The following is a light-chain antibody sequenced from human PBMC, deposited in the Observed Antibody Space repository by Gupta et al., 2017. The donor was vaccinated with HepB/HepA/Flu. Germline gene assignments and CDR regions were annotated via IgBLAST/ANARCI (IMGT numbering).Light chain of an antibody. CDR3: QQDNNWLT. CDR1: QSVSSN. CDR2: GAS. V-gene: IGKV3-15*01. Sequence: EIVMTQSPATLSVSPGERATLSCRDSQSVSSNLAWYQQKPGQAPRLLIYGASTRATGITARFSGSGAGTEFTLTSSSRQSEDCAVYYWQQDNNWLTFGGGTKVEIK. J-gene: IGKJ4*01.